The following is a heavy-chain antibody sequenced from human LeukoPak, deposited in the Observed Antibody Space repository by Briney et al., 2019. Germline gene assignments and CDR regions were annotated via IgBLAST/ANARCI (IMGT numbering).Heavy chain of an antibody. CDR3: AKKGLDY. Sequence: GRSLRLSCAASGFTFSSYGMHWVRQAPGKGLEWVAVISYDGSNKYYADSVKGRFTISRDNSKNTLYLQMNSLRAEDTAVYYCAKKGLDYWGQGTLATVSS. V-gene: IGHV3-30*18. CDR1: GFTFSSYG. CDR2: ISYDGSNK. J-gene: IGHJ4*02.